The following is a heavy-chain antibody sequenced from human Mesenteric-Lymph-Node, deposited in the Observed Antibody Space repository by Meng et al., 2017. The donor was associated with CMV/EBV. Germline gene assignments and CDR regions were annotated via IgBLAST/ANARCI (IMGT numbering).Heavy chain of an antibody. J-gene: IGHJ3*02. D-gene: IGHD1-26*01. Sequence: GGSLRLSCEASGFSFSDYSMNWVRQAPGKGLEWVSGISWMTGSVAYADSVKGRFTISRDNAKNTLYLQMNSLRAEDTAVYYCARDTSIVGADDAFDIWGQGTMVTVSS. CDR2: ISWMTGSV. CDR3: ARDTSIVGADDAFDI. V-gene: IGHV3-48*04. CDR1: GFSFSDYS.